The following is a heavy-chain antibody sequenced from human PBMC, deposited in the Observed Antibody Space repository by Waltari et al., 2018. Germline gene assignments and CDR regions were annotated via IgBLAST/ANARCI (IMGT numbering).Heavy chain of an antibody. J-gene: IGHJ4*02. CDR3: ARMTRRRYYYGSGSYYRFDY. D-gene: IGHD3-10*01. Sequence: QVTFKESGPVLVKPTATLTLTCTVSGFSLSNARMGVSWIRQPPGQAREWLAHIFSNDEKSYSTSLKSRLTISKDTSKSQVVLTMTNMDPVDTATYYCARMTRRRYYYGSGSYYRFDYWGQGTLVTVSS. CDR2: IFSNDEK. V-gene: IGHV2-26*01. CDR1: GFSLSNARMG.